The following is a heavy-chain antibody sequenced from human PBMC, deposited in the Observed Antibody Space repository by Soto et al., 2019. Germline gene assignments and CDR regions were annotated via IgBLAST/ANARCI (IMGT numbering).Heavy chain of an antibody. Sequence: GASVKVSCKASGYTFTGYYMHWVRQAPGQGLEWMGWINPNSGGTNYAQKFQGRVTMTRDTSISTAYMELSRLRSDDTAVYYCAMSPRYSSSWYSLNHYYYGMDVWGQGTTVTVSS. CDR1: GYTFTGYY. J-gene: IGHJ6*02. CDR2: INPNSGGT. V-gene: IGHV1-2*02. CDR3: AMSPRYSSSWYSLNHYYYGMDV. D-gene: IGHD6-13*01.